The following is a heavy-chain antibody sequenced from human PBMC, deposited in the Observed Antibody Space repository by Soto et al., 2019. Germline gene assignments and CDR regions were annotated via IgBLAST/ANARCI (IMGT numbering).Heavy chain of an antibody. CDR1: GCVFMTSL. CDR2: IYPGDSDT. J-gene: IGHJ4*02. D-gene: IGHD5-18*01. CDR3: ERSGGYAHARHITETFFDY. Sequence: PGGSLKISCRCSGCVFMTSLMVLVLQVPGRGLEWVGVIYPGDSDTKYSPSFEGQIIISVDLSISTAYLKLNSLQASATATYFCERSGGYAHARHITETFFDYWGQGTLVTVSS. V-gene: IGHV5-51*01.